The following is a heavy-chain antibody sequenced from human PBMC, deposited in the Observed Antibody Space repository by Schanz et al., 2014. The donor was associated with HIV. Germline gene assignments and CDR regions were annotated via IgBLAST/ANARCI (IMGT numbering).Heavy chain of an antibody. Sequence: EVQLLESGGGLVQPGGLLRLSCAASGFTFSGFAMSWVRQTPGKGLEWVSSITESGGRTYYADSVNGRFTISRDNSKNTLYLQMTTLRTEDTAVYYCAKPEYDSSGNSQSHFDYWGQGTLVTVSS. CDR3: AKPEYDSSGNSQSHFDY. CDR2: ITESGGRT. V-gene: IGHV3-23*01. J-gene: IGHJ4*02. CDR1: GFTFSGFA. D-gene: IGHD3-22*01.